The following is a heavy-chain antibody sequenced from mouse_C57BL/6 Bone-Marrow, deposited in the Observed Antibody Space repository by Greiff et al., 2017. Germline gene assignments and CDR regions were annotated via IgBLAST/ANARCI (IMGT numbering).Heavy chain of an antibody. J-gene: IGHJ3*01. Sequence: QVQLKESGAELARPGASVKLSCKASGYTFTSYGISWVKQRTGQGLEWIGEIYPRSGNTYYNEKFKGKATLTADQSSSTAYMELRSLTSEDSAVYCCARKVSTTGVAKGFAYWGQGTLVTVSA. CDR2: IYPRSGNT. CDR3: ARKVSTTGVAKGFAY. D-gene: IGHD1-1*01. CDR1: GYTFTSYG. V-gene: IGHV1-81*01.